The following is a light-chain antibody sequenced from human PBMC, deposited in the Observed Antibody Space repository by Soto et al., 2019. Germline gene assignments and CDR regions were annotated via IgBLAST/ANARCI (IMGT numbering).Light chain of an antibody. CDR2: DVS. J-gene: IGLJ2*01. V-gene: IGLV2-11*01. Sequence: QSVLTQPRSVSGSPGQSVTISCTGTSSDVGGYNYVSWYQQHPGKAPTLMIYDVSKRPSGVPDRFSGSKSGNTASLTISGLQAEDEADYYCCSYAGTYTYVVFGGGTKLIVL. CDR1: SSDVGGYNY. CDR3: CSYAGTYTYVV.